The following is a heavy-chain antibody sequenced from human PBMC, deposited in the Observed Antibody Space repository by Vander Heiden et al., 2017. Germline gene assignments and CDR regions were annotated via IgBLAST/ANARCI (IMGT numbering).Heavy chain of an antibody. Sequence: EVQLVESGGGSVQPGGSRRLSCVGSGLTFGQYYIHWMRQAPGKGLVWVSNINSDGSITNYADSARGRFTISRDNARSTVYLQMNDLRAEDTAVYYCARGNYGMDVWGQGSTVTVSS. CDR3: ARGNYGMDV. J-gene: IGHJ6*02. CDR1: GLTFGQYY. V-gene: IGHV3-74*01. CDR2: INSDGSIT.